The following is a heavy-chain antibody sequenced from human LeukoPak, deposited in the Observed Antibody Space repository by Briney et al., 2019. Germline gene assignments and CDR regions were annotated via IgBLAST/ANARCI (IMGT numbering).Heavy chain of an antibody. CDR2: ISSSSSYI. D-gene: IGHD3-10*01. CDR3: ARDYYGSGSYLASHFDY. V-gene: IGHV3-21*01. CDR1: GFTFCSYS. J-gene: IGHJ4*02. Sequence: PGGSLRLSCAASGFTFCSYSMNWVRQAPGKGLEWVSSISSSSSYIYYADSVKGRFTISRDNAKNSLYLQMNSLRAEDTAVYYCARDYYGSGSYLASHFDYWGQGTLVTVSS.